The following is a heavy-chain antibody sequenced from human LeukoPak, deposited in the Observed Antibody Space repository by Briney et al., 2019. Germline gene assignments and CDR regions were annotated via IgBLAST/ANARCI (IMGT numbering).Heavy chain of an antibody. D-gene: IGHD5-24*01. Sequence: GGSLRLSCAASGFTVSGDYMSWVRQAPGKGLEWVSVIYIGGSTYYADSVKGRFTISRDNSKNTLYLQMNSLRAEDTAVYYCAKDHMRDGYNYGYWYFDLWGRGTLVTVSS. CDR3: AKDHMRDGYNYGYWYFDL. CDR2: IYIGGST. CDR1: GFTVSGDY. J-gene: IGHJ2*01. V-gene: IGHV3-53*01.